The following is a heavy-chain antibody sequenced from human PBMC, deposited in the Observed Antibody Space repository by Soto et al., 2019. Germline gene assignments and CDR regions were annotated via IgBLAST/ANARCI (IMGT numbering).Heavy chain of an antibody. CDR3: ARGRVRFLEWLLKGPLYYMDV. D-gene: IGHD3-3*01. CDR1: GGSFSGYY. V-gene: IGHV4-34*01. J-gene: IGHJ6*03. CDR2: INHSGST. Sequence: ASETLSLTCAVYGGSFSGYYWSWIRQPPGKGLEWIGEINHSGSTNYNPSLKSRVTISVDTSKNQFSLKLSSVTAADTAVYYCARGRVRFLEWLLKGPLYYMDVWGKGTTVTVSS.